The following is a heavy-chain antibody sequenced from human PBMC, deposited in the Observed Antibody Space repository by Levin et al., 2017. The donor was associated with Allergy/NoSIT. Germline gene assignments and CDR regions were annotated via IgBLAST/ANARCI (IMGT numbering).Heavy chain of an antibody. D-gene: IGHD4-17*01. CDR1: GFTFSSYA. CDR2: ISGSGGKA. V-gene: IGHV3-23*01. CDR3: AKVEAPSGDYGDFYYFDS. Sequence: GGSLRLSCTTSGFTFSSYAMSWVRQAPGKGLEWVSSISGSGGKAYYADSMKGRFTISRDTSKNTLFLQMNSLRVEDTAVYSCAKVEAPSGDYGDFYYFDSWGQGTLVTVSS. J-gene: IGHJ4*02.